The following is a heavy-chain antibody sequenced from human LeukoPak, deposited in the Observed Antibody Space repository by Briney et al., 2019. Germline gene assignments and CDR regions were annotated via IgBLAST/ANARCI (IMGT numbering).Heavy chain of an antibody. CDR3: ARGGYCSGGSCHRGDYYYYYGMDV. V-gene: IGHV1-18*01. D-gene: IGHD2-15*01. J-gene: IGHJ6*02. CDR2: ISAYNGNT. CDR1: GYTFTSYG. Sequence: GASVKVSCKASGYTFTSYGIGWVRQAPGQGLEWMGWISAYNGNTNYAQKLQGRVTMTTDTSTSTAYMELRSLRSDDTAVYYCARGGYCSGGSCHRGDYYYYYGMDVWGQGTTVTVSS.